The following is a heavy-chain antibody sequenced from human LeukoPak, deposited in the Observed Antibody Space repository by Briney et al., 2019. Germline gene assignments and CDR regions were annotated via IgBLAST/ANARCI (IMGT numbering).Heavy chain of an antibody. CDR2: ISGSGGST. D-gene: IGHD3-10*01. CDR3: AKSPPGLYYYGSGSQIYDY. J-gene: IGHJ4*02. Sequence: GGSLRLSCAASGFTFSSYGMSWVRQAPGKGLEWVSAISGSGGSTYYADSVKGRFTISRDNSKNTLYLQMNSLRAEDTAVYYCAKSPPGLYYYGSGSQIYDYWGQGTLVTVSS. V-gene: IGHV3-23*01. CDR1: GFTFSSYG.